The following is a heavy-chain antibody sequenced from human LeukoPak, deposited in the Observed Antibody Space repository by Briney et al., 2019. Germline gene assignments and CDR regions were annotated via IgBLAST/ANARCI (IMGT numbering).Heavy chain of an antibody. CDR3: ARESYDILTGYYYYGMDV. D-gene: IGHD3-9*01. Sequence: SETLSLTCTVSGGSVSSVSYYWRWIRQPPGKGLGWNGYIYYSGSTNYNPSLKSLVTISVDTSKNHFSLKLSSVTAADTAVYYCARESYDILTGYYYYGMDVWGQGTTVTVSS. CDR1: GGSVSSVSYY. V-gene: IGHV4-61*01. J-gene: IGHJ6*02. CDR2: IYYSGST.